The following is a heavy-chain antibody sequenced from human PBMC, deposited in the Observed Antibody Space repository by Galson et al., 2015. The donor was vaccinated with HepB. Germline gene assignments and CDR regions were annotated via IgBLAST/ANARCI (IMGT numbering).Heavy chain of an antibody. CDR2: ISSSSSYI. CDR3: ARVAEKGYSSGPPDY. J-gene: IGHJ4*02. CDR1: GFTFSSYS. D-gene: IGHD6-19*01. Sequence: SLRLSCADSGFTFSSYSMNWVRQAPGKGLEWVSSISSSSSYIYYADSVKGRFTISRDNAKNSLYLQMNSLRAEDTAVYYCARVAEKGYSSGPPDYWGQGTLVTVSS. V-gene: IGHV3-21*01.